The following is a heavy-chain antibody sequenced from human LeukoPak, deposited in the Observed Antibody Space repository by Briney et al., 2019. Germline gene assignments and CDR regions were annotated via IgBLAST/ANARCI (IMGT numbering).Heavy chain of an antibody. CDR2: IYYSGGT. V-gene: IGHV4-39*01. CDR1: GGSISSSSYY. J-gene: IGHJ3*02. CDR3: ARPSLYYQDRSGAAFDI. Sequence: PSETLSLTCSVSGGSISSSSYYWGWIRQPPGKGLEWIGSIYYSGGTYYNPSLKSRVTMSVDTSKNQFSMRLSSVTAADTAVYYCARPSLYYQDRSGAAFDIWGQGTVVTVSS. D-gene: IGHD3-22*01.